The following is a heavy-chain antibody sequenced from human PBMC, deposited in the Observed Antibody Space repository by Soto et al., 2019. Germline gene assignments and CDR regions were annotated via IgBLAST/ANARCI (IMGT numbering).Heavy chain of an antibody. CDR1: GFTFSSYA. CDR2: ISGRGGYT. J-gene: IGHJ4*02. CDR3: AKRLYYDDSGDYCFDY. D-gene: IGHD3-22*01. Sequence: EVQLLESGGGLVQPGGSLRLSCAVSGFTFSSYAVSWVRQAPGKGLEWVSGISGRGGYTYYADSVKGRFTISRDNSKNTLYLRMNSLRVEDTAIYYCAKRLYYDDSGDYCFDYWGQGTLVTVSS. V-gene: IGHV3-23*01.